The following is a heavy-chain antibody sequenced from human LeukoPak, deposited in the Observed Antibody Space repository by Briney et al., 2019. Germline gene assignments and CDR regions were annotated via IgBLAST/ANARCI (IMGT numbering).Heavy chain of an antibody. V-gene: IGHV1-8*03. J-gene: IGHJ4*02. CDR3: ARGPLSNYVDY. CDR1: GYTFTSYD. Sequence: ASVKVSCKASGYTFTSYDINWVRQATGQGLEWMGWMNPYNDNTGYAQKFQGRVTITSNTSISTAYMELSSLRSDDTAVYYCARGPLSNYVDYWAREPWLPSP. D-gene: IGHD3-16*02. CDR2: MNPYNDNT.